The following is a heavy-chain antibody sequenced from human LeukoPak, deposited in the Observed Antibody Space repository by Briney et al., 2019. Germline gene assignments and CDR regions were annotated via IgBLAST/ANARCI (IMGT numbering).Heavy chain of an antibody. Sequence: GGSLRLSCAASGFTFSNYAMSWVRQAPGKGLEWVSAVSGGGGTTYYADSVKGRFTISRDNSKNTLSLQMNSLRAEDTAVYYCAKDVSAAGRGLTFVPIWGQGTLVTVSS. CDR3: AKDVSAAGRGLTFVPI. J-gene: IGHJ4*02. CDR2: VSGGGGTT. CDR1: GFTFSNYA. D-gene: IGHD6-13*01. V-gene: IGHV3-23*01.